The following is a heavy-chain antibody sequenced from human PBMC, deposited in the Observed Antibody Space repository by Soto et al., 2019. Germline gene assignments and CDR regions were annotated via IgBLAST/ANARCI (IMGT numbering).Heavy chain of an antibody. CDR3: ARDFFDSSDYTTNWFDP. J-gene: IGHJ5*02. CDR1: GDSISTSRFY. Sequence: PSETLSLTCSVSGDSISTSRFYWAWIRQPPGEGLEWIGSIYHTGNAYYNPSLKSRVTISVDTSKNQFSLKLTSVTAADAALYYCARDFFDSSDYTTNWFDPWGQGTLVTVSS. CDR2: IYHTGNA. D-gene: IGHD3-22*01. V-gene: IGHV4-39*01.